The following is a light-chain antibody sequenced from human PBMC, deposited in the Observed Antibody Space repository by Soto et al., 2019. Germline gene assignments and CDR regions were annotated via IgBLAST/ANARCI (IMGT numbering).Light chain of an antibody. J-gene: IGKJ1*01. V-gene: IGKV1-39*01. Sequence: DIQMTQSPSSLSASVGDEVTITCRASYTIMTYLNWYQLKPGKHPRLLIYAASSLQSGVPSRFSGSGSGTDFTLTINSLQPEDFATYSCQQSYNSPQTFGQGTKVDIK. CDR1: YTIMTY. CDR3: QQSYNSPQT. CDR2: AAS.